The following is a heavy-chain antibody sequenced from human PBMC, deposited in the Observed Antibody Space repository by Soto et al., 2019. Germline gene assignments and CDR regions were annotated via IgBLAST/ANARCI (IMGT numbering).Heavy chain of an antibody. J-gene: IGHJ4*02. D-gene: IGHD5-12*01. CDR2: IYYSGST. Sequence: QLQLQESGPGLVKPSETLSLTCTVSGGSISSSSYYWGWIRQPPGKGLEWIGSIYYSGSTYYNPSLKSRVTISVDTSTNQFSLKLSSVTAADTAVYYCARHEYSGYDYYFDYWGQGTLVTVSS. V-gene: IGHV4-39*01. CDR1: GGSISSSSYY. CDR3: ARHEYSGYDYYFDY.